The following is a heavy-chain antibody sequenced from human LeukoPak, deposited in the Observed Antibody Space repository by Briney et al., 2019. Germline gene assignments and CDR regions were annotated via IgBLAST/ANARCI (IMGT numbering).Heavy chain of an antibody. CDR1: GFSFSSYW. Sequence: GGSPRLSCEGSGFSFSSYWMTWVRQLPGKGPEWVANIRQDESERYFADSVKGRFTISRDNAKKSVYLHMSSLRAEDTALYYCARDRGKWDFFDSSSYHFDTLGYWGQGTLVTVSS. CDR2: IRQDESER. V-gene: IGHV3-7*01. D-gene: IGHD3-22*01. J-gene: IGHJ4*02. CDR3: ARDRGKWDFFDSSSYHFDTLGY.